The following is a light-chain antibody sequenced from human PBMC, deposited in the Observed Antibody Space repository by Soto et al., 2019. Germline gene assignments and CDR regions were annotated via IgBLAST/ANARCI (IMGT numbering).Light chain of an antibody. Sequence: ESVLTQSPGTLSLSPGERATLSCRASQSVSNNYLAWYQQKPGQAPRLLIYGASTRATGIPDRLSGSGSGTDFTLTISRLEPEDSAVYYCQQYGSSPTWTFD. CDR3: QQYGSSPTWT. CDR2: GAS. J-gene: IGKJ1*01. V-gene: IGKV3-20*01. CDR1: QSVSNNY.